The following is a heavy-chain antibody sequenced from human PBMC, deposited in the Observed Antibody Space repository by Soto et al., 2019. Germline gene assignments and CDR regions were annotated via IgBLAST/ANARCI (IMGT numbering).Heavy chain of an antibody. CDR3: ARDLSLSRIVVVVAANYYYYGMDV. Sequence: GGSLRLSCAASGFTFSSYSMNWVRQAPGKGLEWVSSISSSSSYIYYADSVKGRFTISRDNAKNSLYLQMNSLRAEDTAVYYCARDLSLSRIVVVVAANYYYYGMDVWGQGTTVTVSS. CDR2: ISSSSSYI. V-gene: IGHV3-21*01. CDR1: GFTFSSYS. D-gene: IGHD2-15*01. J-gene: IGHJ6*02.